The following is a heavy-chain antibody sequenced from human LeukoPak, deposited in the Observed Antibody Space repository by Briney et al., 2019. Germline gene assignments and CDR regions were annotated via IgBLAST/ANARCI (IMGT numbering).Heavy chain of an antibody. CDR2: TYYRSKWYN. CDR3: ARPIAAAHDY. Sequence: SQTLSLTCAISGDSVSSNGAAWNWISQSPSRGLEWLGRTYYRSKWYNDNAVSGKSRITINPDTSKNQFSLQLNSVTPEDTAVYYCARPIAAAHDYWGQGTLVTVSS. J-gene: IGHJ4*02. CDR1: GDSVSSNGAA. V-gene: IGHV6-1*01. D-gene: IGHD6-13*01.